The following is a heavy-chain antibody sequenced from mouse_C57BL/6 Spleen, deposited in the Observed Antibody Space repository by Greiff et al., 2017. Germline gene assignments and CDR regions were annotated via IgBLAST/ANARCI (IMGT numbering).Heavy chain of an antibody. D-gene: IGHD1-1*01. Sequence: VQLQQSGPELVKPGASVKISCKASEYTFTDYYMNWVKQSHGKSLEWIGDIIPNNGGTSYNQKFKGKAALAVDKSSSTAYMELRSLTSEDSAVYYCASNYGNSYAMDCWGQGTSVTVSS. J-gene: IGHJ4*01. V-gene: IGHV1-26*01. CDR2: IIPNNGGT. CDR1: EYTFTDYY. CDR3: ASNYGNSYAMDC.